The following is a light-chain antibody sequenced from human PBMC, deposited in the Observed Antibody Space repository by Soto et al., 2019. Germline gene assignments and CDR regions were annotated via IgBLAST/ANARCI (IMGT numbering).Light chain of an antibody. V-gene: IGLV2-14*01. CDR1: SGDIDAFDY. Sequence: QSALTQPASVSGSPGQSITISCTGTSGDIDAFDYVSWYHQHPGKAPKLLIFEVNDRPSGVSDRFSGSKSGSTASLTISGLQAEDEADYFCTSFTSTSTQVFGTGTKLTVL. CDR3: TSFTSTSTQV. J-gene: IGLJ1*01. CDR2: EVN.